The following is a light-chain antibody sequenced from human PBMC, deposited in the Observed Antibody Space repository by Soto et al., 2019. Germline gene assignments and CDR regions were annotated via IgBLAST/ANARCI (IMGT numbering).Light chain of an antibody. CDR3: MQPLQSWT. Sequence: DIVMTHSPLSLPVTPGQPASISCRSSQSLLHSNGYNYLDWYLQKPGQSPQLLIYLGSYRASGVPDRFSGSGSGTDFTLKISRVEAEDVGVYYCMQPLQSWTFGQGTKVDSK. J-gene: IGKJ1*01. CDR1: QSLLHSNGYNY. V-gene: IGKV2-28*01. CDR2: LGS.